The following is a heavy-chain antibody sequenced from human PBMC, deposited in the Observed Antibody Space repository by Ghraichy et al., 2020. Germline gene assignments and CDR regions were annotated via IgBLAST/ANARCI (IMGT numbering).Heavy chain of an antibody. D-gene: IGHD5-18*01. CDR2: ITWDGSDT. V-gene: IGHV3-43*01. CDR3: VKDHSVYSYCTYFDS. Sequence: GGSLRLSCAASGFTFDDYTMHWFRQAPGRGLEWVSLITWDGSDTYADSVKGRFTISRDNSKNSLYLQMNSLRSEDTAVYHCVKDHSVYSYCTYFDSWGQGTLVTDSS. CDR1: GFTFDDYT. J-gene: IGHJ4*02.